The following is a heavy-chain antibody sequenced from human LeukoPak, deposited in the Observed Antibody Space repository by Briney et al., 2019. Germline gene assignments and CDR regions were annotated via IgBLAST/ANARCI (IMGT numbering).Heavy chain of an antibody. CDR1: DDSITIYY. V-gene: IGHV4-59*01. CDR3: ARGVVIAPQTFDY. D-gene: IGHD2-21*01. Sequence: SETLSLTCTVSDDSITIYYWSWIRQPPGKGLEWIGYIDHTGSTNYNPSLNSRVTISRDTSKNQFSLKLSSVTAADTAVYYCARGVVIAPQTFDYWGQGTLVTVSS. J-gene: IGHJ4*02. CDR2: IDHTGST.